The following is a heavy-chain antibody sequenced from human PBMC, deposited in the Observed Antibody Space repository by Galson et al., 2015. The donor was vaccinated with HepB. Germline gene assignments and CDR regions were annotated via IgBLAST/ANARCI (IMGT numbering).Heavy chain of an antibody. CDR1: GFTFSSYG. CDR2: ISYDGSNK. Sequence: SLRLSCAASGFTFSSYGMHWVRQAPGKGLEWVAVISYDGSNKYYADSVKGRFTISRDNSKNTLYLQMNSLRAEDTAVYYCAKDLVEGTGNYYYYYYGMDVWGQGATVTVSS. CDR3: AKDLVEGTGNYYYYYYGMDV. J-gene: IGHJ6*02. V-gene: IGHV3-30*18. D-gene: IGHD1-1*01.